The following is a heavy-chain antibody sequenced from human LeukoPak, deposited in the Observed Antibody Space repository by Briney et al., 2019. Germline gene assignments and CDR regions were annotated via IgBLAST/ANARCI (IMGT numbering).Heavy chain of an antibody. V-gene: IGHV3-30*02. J-gene: IGHJ4*02. CDR1: GFTFSSYG. CDR3: AKSSSRLDTSSFEY. D-gene: IGHD5-18*01. Sequence: GGSLRLSCAASGFTFSSYGIHWVRQAPGKGLEWVTFIQYDGSNKYADSVKGRFTISRDNSKNVLNLQMNSLRAEDTALYYCAKSSSRLDTSSFEYWGQGTLVTVSS. CDR2: IQYDGSNK.